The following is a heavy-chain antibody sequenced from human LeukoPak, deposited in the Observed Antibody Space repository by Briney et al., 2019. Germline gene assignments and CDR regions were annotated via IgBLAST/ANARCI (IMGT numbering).Heavy chain of an antibody. CDR2: ISAYNGNT. D-gene: IGHD3-3*01. J-gene: IGHJ6*03. Sequence: ASVKVSCKASGYTFTSYGISWVRQAPGQGLEWMGWISAYNGNTNYAQKLQGRVTMTTDTSTSTAYMELRSLRSDDTAVYYRARVLESQYYYYYYMDVWGKGTTVTVSS. CDR3: ARVLESQYYYYYYMDV. V-gene: IGHV1-18*01. CDR1: GYTFTSYG.